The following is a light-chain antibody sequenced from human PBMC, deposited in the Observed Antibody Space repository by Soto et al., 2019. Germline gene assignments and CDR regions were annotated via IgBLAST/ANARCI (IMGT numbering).Light chain of an antibody. CDR3: QQYNDYIT. V-gene: IGKV1-5*01. Sequence: EDRAPITCRASQSISTWLAWYQQKPGKAPKLLIYAASTLENGVPTRFSGTGSETEFTLTVSSLQPDDSATYYCQQYNDYITFGQGRRLEIK. CDR2: AAS. J-gene: IGKJ5*01. CDR1: QSISTW.